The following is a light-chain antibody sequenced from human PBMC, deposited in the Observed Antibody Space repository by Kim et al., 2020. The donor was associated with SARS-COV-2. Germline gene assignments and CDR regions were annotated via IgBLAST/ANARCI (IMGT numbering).Light chain of an antibody. V-gene: IGLV3-19*01. CDR3: NSRDNSGNHWV. Sequence: ALGPTVRITCKGDSLRNYYASWYQHKPGQAPVVVIYGKNNRPSGIPDRFSGSSSGNTTSLTITGAQAEDEADYYCNSRDNSGNHWVFGGGTQLTVL. CDR1: SLRNYY. J-gene: IGLJ3*02. CDR2: GKN.